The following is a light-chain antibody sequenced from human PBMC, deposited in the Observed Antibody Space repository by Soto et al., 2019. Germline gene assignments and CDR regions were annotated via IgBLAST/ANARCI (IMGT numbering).Light chain of an antibody. V-gene: IGKV1-39*01. Sequence: DIHMTQSPSSLYASIGDRVTITCRASQIIDSYLTWYQQKGGKAPKLLIYGVSELQSGVPPRFSGSGSGTEFTLTITGLQPEAFASYYCQQRYSRPLLAFGGGTKVEIK. CDR3: QQRYSRPLLA. CDR2: GVS. J-gene: IGKJ4*01. CDR1: QIIDSY.